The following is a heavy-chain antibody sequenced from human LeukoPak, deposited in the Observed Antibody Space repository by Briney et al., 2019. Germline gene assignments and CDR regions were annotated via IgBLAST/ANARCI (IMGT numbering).Heavy chain of an antibody. CDR3: AKESSGWRGNFDY. J-gene: IGHJ4*02. D-gene: IGHD6-19*01. CDR2: ISGTSGNT. CDR1: GFTFSCYA. Sequence: GGSLRLSCAASGFTFSCYAMSWVRQAPGKGLEWVSGISGTSGNTIYADSVKGRLTISRDNSKNTLYLQMNGLRAEDTAVYYCAKESSGWRGNFDYWGQGSLVTVSS. V-gene: IGHV3-23*01.